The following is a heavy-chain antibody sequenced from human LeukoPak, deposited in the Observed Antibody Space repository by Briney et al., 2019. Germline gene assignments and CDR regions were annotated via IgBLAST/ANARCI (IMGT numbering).Heavy chain of an antibody. D-gene: IGHD3-22*01. CDR1: GGSFSDSY. Sequence: SETLSLTCAVYGGSFSDSYWTWIRQPPGKGLEWIGEINHSGSANYNPSLKSRVTMSVDTSKNQFSLKLTSVSAADTAVYYCARAEDSSGFDAFDIWGQGTMVTVSS. V-gene: IGHV4-34*01. J-gene: IGHJ3*02. CDR2: INHSGSA. CDR3: ARAEDSSGFDAFDI.